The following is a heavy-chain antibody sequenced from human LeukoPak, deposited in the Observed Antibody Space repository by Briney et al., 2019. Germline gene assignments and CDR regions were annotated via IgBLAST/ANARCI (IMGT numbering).Heavy chain of an antibody. CDR3: ARRQGIAAAGTLGY. CDR2: INAGNGNT. Sequence: ASVKVSCKASGYTFTSYAMHWVRQAPGQRLEWMGWINAGNGNTKYSQKFQGRVTITRGTSASTAYMELSSLRSEDTAVYYCARRQGIAAAGTLGYWGQGTLVTVSS. V-gene: IGHV1-3*01. CDR1: GYTFTSYA. J-gene: IGHJ4*02. D-gene: IGHD6-13*01.